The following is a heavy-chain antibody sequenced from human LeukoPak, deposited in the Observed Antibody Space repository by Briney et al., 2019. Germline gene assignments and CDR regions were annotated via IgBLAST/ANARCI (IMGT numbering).Heavy chain of an antibody. V-gene: IGHV3-23*01. D-gene: IGHD3-22*01. Sequence: PGGSLRLSCVGSGFTFNKDDINWVRQAPGKGLEWVSGVTANGANTFYADSVKGRFTVARDNSMNTLYLQMNSLRVEDTAVYYCAKVPWRSLNMIVVWGQGTLVTVSS. CDR1: GFTFNKDD. J-gene: IGHJ4*02. CDR2: VTANGANT. CDR3: AKVPWRSLNMIVV.